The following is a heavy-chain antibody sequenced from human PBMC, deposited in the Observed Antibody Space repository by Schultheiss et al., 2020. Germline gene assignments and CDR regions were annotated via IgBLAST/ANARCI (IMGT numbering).Heavy chain of an antibody. D-gene: IGHD6-13*01. Sequence: GGSLRLSCAASGFTFEDYAMHWVRQGPGKGLEWLSGISWNSGSIGYADSVKGRFTISRDNAKNTLYLQMNSLRAEDTAVYYCARDQGSSWSPYYYYYYMDVWGKGTTVTVSS. CDR3: ARDQGSSWSPYYYYYYMDV. J-gene: IGHJ6*03. V-gene: IGHV3-9*01. CDR1: GFTFEDYA. CDR2: ISWNSGSI.